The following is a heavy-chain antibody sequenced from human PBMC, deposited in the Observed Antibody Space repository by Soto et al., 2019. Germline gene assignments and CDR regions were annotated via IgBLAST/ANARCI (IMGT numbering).Heavy chain of an antibody. CDR3: ARDGNFALRGYSFGFDF. CDR2: MNVGTGGT. V-gene: IGHV1-2*06. J-gene: IGHJ4*02. Sequence: SVKVYWKASGYRYTADYSHWGRQTPGQGLEWMGRMNVGTGGTTYAHKFQGRVTMTRDTSIRTAYLEVSSVKSDDTAMYYCARDGNFALRGYSFGFDFWGQGTLVTVSS. D-gene: IGHD5-18*01. CDR1: GYRYTADY.